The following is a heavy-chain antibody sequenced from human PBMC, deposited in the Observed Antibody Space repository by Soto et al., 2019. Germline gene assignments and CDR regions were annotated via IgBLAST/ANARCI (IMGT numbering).Heavy chain of an antibody. V-gene: IGHV4-34*01. D-gene: IGHD3-3*01. CDR3: ARERDLRI. J-gene: IGHJ4*02. Sequence: QVQLQQWGAGLLKPSETLSLTCAVYGGAFSDYYWSWIRQPPGKGLEWIGEIDHIGTTSYKPSLKRGVTISADMSKKQFSLTLTAVTAADSALCYCARERDLRIWGQGTLVAVSS. CDR2: IDHIGTT. CDR1: GGAFSDYY.